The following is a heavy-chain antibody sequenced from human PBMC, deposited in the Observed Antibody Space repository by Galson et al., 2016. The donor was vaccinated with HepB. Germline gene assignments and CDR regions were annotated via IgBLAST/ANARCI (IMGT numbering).Heavy chain of an antibody. CDR2: IRSKANIYAT. CDR3: TRRTPDSGGNSKAFDI. CDR1: GFTFSGSA. Sequence: SLRLSCAASGFTFSGSAMHWVRQASGKGLEWVGRIRSKANIYATAYAASVKGRFTISRDDSENTAYLQMNSLKTEDTAVYYCTRRTPDSGGNSKAFDIWGQGTMVTVSS. J-gene: IGHJ3*02. V-gene: IGHV3-73*01. D-gene: IGHD4-23*01.